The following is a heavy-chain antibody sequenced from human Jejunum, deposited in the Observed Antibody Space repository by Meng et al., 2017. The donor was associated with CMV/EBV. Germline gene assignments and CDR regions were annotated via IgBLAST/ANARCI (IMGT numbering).Heavy chain of an antibody. D-gene: IGHD3-3*01. CDR3: ARGSIFVSFDS. Sequence: VQSQESGPGLVKPSQTLSLTCSVSGGSIGSGDYYWSWIRQPPGKGLEWIGYIHDTGSTYYNPSLKSRVDISLGTSRNHFSLTLSSVTAEDTAVYFCARGSIFVSFDSWGQGTLVTVSS. CDR1: GGSIGSGDYY. V-gene: IGHV4-30-4*08. J-gene: IGHJ4*02. CDR2: IHDTGST.